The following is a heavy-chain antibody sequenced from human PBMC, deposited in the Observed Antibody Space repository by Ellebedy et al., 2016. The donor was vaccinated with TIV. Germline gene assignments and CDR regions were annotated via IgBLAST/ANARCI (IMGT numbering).Heavy chain of an antibody. V-gene: IGHV3-13*01. CDR1: GFTFDDYA. J-gene: IGHJ6*02. D-gene: IGHD3-10*01. CDR3: ARAGYYYGSGSYSPYYYGMDV. CDR2: IGTAGDT. Sequence: GESLKISXAASGFTFDDYAMHWVRQATGKGLEWVSAIGTAGDTYYPGSVKGRFTISRENAKNSLYLQMNSLRAGDTAVYYCARAGYYYGSGSYSPYYYGMDVWGQGTTVTVSS.